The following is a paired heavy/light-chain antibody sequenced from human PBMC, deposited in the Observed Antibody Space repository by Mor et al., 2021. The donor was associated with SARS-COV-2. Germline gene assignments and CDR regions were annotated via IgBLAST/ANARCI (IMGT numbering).Heavy chain of an antibody. CDR2: ISGSGGRT. D-gene: IGHD3-16*01. V-gene: IGHV3-23*01. J-gene: IGHJ4*02. CDR1: GFNFSNYA. Sequence: EVQLLESGGGLVQPGGSLRLSCAASGFNFSNYAMTWVRQAPGKGLEWVSGISGSGGRTYYADSVQGRFTISRDTSKNMLFLQMNSLRAGDTAVYYCAKDGGLNDYGDYLDYWGQGTLVTVSS. CDR3: AKDGGLNDYGDYLDY.
Light chain of an antibody. Sequence: SSELTQPPSVSVSPGQTARITCSGDALPRQYVSWYQQKPGQAPILVMYKDTERPSGIPERFSGSSSGTTVTLTISGVQAEDEADYYCQSTDSTIIYDWVFGGGTKLTVL. CDR2: KDT. V-gene: IGLV3-25*03. CDR3: QSTDSTIIYDWV. CDR1: ALPRQY. J-gene: IGLJ3*02.